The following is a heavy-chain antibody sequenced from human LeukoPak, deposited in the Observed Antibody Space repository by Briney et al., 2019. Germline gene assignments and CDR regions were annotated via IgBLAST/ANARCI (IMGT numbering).Heavy chain of an antibody. J-gene: IGHJ4*02. CDR2: INHSGST. CDR3: ARCTIFGVVTGH. Sequence: SETLSLTCAVYGGSFSGYYWSWIRQPPGKGLEWIGEINHSGSTNYNPSLKSRVTISVDTSKNQFSLKLSSVTAADTAVYYCARCTIFGVVTGHWGQGPLVPVSS. D-gene: IGHD3-3*01. V-gene: IGHV4-34*01. CDR1: GGSFSGYY.